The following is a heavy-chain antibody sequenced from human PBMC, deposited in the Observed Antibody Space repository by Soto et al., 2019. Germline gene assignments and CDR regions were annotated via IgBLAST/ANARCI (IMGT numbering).Heavy chain of an antibody. CDR1: GGTFRSYA. CDR3: ARIVSGHPHYYYYGMDV. D-gene: IGHD2-15*01. J-gene: IGHJ6*02. V-gene: IGHV1-69*06. CDR2: IIPIFGTA. Sequence: AVKVSCKASGGTFRSYAISWVRQAPGQGLEWMGGIIPIFGTANYAQKFQGRVTITADKSTSTAYMELSSLRYEDTAGYYCARIVSGHPHYYYYGMDVWGQGTTVTVSS.